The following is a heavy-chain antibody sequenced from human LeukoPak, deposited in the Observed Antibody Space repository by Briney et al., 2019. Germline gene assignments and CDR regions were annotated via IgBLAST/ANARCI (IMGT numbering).Heavy chain of an antibody. J-gene: IGHJ4*02. CDR1: GYSISSGYY. CDR2: IYHSGST. Sequence: SETLSLTCTVSGYSISSGYYWGWIRQPPGKGLEWIGSIYHSGSTYYNPSLKSRVTISADTSQNQFSLKLSSVTAADTAVYYCASRKLGNDYWGQGTLVTVSS. D-gene: IGHD7-27*01. CDR3: ASRKLGNDY. V-gene: IGHV4-38-2*02.